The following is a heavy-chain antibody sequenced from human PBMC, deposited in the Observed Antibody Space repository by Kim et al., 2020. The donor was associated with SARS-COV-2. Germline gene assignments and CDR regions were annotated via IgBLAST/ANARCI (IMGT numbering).Heavy chain of an antibody. D-gene: IGHD3-9*01. V-gene: IGHV1-8*01. CDR2: MNPNSGNT. CDR1: GYIFTSYD. Sequence: ASVKVSCKASGYIFTSYDINWVRQATGQGLEWMGWMNPNSGNTGYAQKFQGRVTMTRNTSISTAYMELSSLRSEDTAVYYCARALRYFDWLLSHYYYYYMDVWGKGTTVTVSS. J-gene: IGHJ6*03. CDR3: ARALRYFDWLLSHYYYYYMDV.